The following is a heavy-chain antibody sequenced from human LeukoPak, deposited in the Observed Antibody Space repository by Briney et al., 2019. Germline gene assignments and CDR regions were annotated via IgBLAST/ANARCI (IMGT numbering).Heavy chain of an antibody. CDR1: GFTFSSYE. CDR2: ISSSGSTI. J-gene: IGHJ6*03. CDR3: ARDLDGDYVNYMDV. D-gene: IGHD4-17*01. V-gene: IGHV3-48*03. Sequence: GGSLRLSCAASGFTFSSYEMNWVRQAPGKGLVWVSHISSSGSTIYYADSVKGRFTISRDNAKNSLYLQMNSLRAEDTAVYYCARDLDGDYVNYMDVWGKGTTVTVSS.